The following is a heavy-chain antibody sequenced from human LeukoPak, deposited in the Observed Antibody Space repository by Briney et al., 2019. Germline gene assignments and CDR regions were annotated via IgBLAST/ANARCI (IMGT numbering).Heavy chain of an antibody. V-gene: IGHV4-38-2*02. CDR3: ARETDFYDYVWGSPTGYFDY. J-gene: IGHJ4*02. Sequence: SETLSLTCTVSGYSISSGYYWGWIRQPPGKGLEWIGSIYHSGSTYYNPSLKSRVTISVDTSKNQFSLKLSSVTAADTAVYYCARETDFYDYVWGSPTGYFDYWGQGTLVTVSS. CDR2: IYHSGST. D-gene: IGHD3-16*01. CDR1: GYSISSGYY.